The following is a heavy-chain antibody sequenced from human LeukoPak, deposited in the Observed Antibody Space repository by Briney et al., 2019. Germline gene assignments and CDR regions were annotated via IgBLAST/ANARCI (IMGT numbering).Heavy chain of an antibody. J-gene: IGHJ6*02. CDR3: ARVLQLLTYGIYYYYGMDV. CDR2: IWYDGSNK. Sequence: PGGSLRLSCAASGFTFSSYGMHWVRQAPGKGLEGVAVIWYDGSNKYYADSVKGRFPISRDNSKNTLYLQMNSLRAEDTAVYYCARVLQLLTYGIYYYYGMDVWGQGTTVTVSS. V-gene: IGHV3-33*01. D-gene: IGHD5-18*01. CDR1: GFTFSSYG.